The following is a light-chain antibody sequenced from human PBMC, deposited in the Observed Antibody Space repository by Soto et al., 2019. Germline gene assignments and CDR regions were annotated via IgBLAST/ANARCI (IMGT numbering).Light chain of an antibody. CDR3: DTWDNSLSAVV. CDR2: DND. Sequence: QSVLTQPPSVSAAPGQTVTISCSGGSSNIGNNYVSWYQQLPGTAPKLLIYDNDKRPSGIPDRFSGSRSATSATLGITGLQTGDEADYYCDTWDNSLSAVVFGGGTKLTVL. J-gene: IGLJ2*01. CDR1: SSNIGNNY. V-gene: IGLV1-51*01.